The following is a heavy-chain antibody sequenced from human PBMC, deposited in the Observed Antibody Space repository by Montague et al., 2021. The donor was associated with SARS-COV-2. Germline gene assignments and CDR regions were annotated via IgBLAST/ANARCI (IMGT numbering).Heavy chain of an antibody. CDR2: ISGSGGST. CDR3: AKDPYYDFWSGYYLDY. Sequence: SLRLSWAASGFTFSNYAMSLVRQAPGKGLEWVSAISGSGGSTYYADSVKGRFTISRDNSKNTPYLQMNSLRAEDTAVYYCAKDPYYDFWSGYYLDYWGQGTLVTVSS. CDR1: GFTFSNYA. D-gene: IGHD3-3*01. J-gene: IGHJ4*02. V-gene: IGHV3-23*01.